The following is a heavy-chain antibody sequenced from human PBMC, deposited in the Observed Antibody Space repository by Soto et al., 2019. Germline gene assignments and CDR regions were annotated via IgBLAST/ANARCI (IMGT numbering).Heavy chain of an antibody. Sequence: QVQLVQSAGEVKKPGASVKVSCKASGYSFTSYGISWVRLAPGQGLEWMGWISPYNGHTQFVQRFQGRVTMTTDTSTKTAYMELRNLRSDDTAHYYCARDLTIVPATHPRLENYGMDVWGQGTTVSVSS. CDR1: GYSFTSYG. CDR2: ISPYNGHT. CDR3: ARDLTIVPATHPRLENYGMDV. J-gene: IGHJ6*02. D-gene: IGHD2-2*01. V-gene: IGHV1-18*01.